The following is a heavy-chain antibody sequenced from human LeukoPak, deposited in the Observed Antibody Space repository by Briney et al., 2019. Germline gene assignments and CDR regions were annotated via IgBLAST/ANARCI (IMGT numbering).Heavy chain of an antibody. CDR2: ISGSGGST. D-gene: IGHD3-22*01. V-gene: IGHV3-23*01. J-gene: IGHJ4*02. CDR3: ASPYDRSGYYYY. Sequence: PGGSLRLSCEASGFTFSTYGMSWVRQAPGKGLEWVSTISGSGGSTNYADSVKGRFTISRDNSKNTLYLQMNSLRAEDTAVYYCASPYDRSGYYYYWGQGTLVTVSS. CDR1: GFTFSTYG.